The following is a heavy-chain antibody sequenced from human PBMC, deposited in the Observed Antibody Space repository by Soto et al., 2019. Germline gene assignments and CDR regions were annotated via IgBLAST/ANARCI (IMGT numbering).Heavy chain of an antibody. J-gene: IGHJ4*02. CDR2: ISAYNGNT. Sequence: ASVKVSCKASGYTFTSYGISWVRQAPGQGLEWMGWISAYNGNTNYAQKLQGRVTMTTDTSTSTAYMELRSLRSDDTAVYYCARRRITMVRGVAWGDYWGQGTLVTVSS. D-gene: IGHD3-10*01. CDR1: GYTFTSYG. V-gene: IGHV1-18*01. CDR3: ARRRITMVRGVAWGDY.